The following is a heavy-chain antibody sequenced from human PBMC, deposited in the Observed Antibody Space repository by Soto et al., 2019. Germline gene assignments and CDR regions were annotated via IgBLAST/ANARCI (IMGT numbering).Heavy chain of an antibody. V-gene: IGHV3-9*01. CDR3: VRDTSSGWHLKDH. Sequence: EVDLVESGGGWTQPGRSLRLSCVASGFTFDDHGMHRVRQIPGRGLEWVAGISWNSGSIGYAESVKGRFTIFRDNAKNSLYLEMNSLRQEDTALYYCVRDTSSGWHLKDHWGQGVQVSVSS. CDR2: ISWNSGSI. J-gene: IGHJ4*02. CDR1: GFTFDDHG. D-gene: IGHD3-9*01.